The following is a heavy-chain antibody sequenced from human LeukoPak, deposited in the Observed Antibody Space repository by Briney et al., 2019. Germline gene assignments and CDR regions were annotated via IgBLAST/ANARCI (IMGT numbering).Heavy chain of an antibody. D-gene: IGHD4-23*01. CDR3: ARGRPHGNDY. J-gene: IGHJ4*02. Sequence: GGSLRLTCAASGFTFSSYWMNWVRQAPGKGLVWVSRIASDGSSTAYADSVKGRFSISRDNAKNTLYLQMNSLRVEDTAVYYCARGRPHGNDYWGQGTLVTVSS. CDR2: IASDGSST. V-gene: IGHV3-74*01. CDR1: GFTFSSYW.